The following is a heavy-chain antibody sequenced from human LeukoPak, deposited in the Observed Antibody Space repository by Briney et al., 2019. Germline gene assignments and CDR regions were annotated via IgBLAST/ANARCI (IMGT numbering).Heavy chain of an antibody. CDR3: ATVTYCGGDCLDY. CDR1: GGTFSSYA. V-gene: IGHV1-69*06. Sequence: ASVKVSCKASGGTFSSYAISWVRQAPGQGLEWMGGIIPIFGTANYAQKFQGRVTMTEDTSTDTAYMELSSLRSEDTAVYYCATVTYCGGDCLDYWGQGTPATVSS. CDR2: IIPIFGTA. D-gene: IGHD2-21*02. J-gene: IGHJ4*02.